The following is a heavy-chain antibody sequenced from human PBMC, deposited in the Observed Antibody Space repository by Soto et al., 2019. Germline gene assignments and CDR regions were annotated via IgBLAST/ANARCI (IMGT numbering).Heavy chain of an antibody. J-gene: IGHJ5*02. D-gene: IGHD2-15*01. CDR1: GGTFSSYA. Sequence: SVKVSCKASGGTFSSYAISWVRQAPGQGLEWMGGITPIFGTANYAQKFQGRVTITADESTSTAYMELSSLRSEDTAVYYCARTLDIVVVVAATRPSWFDPWGQGTLVTVSS. V-gene: IGHV1-69*13. CDR2: ITPIFGTA. CDR3: ARTLDIVVVVAATRPSWFDP.